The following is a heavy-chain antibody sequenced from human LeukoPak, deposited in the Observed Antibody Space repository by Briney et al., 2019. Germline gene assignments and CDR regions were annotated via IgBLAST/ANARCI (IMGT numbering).Heavy chain of an antibody. CDR3: ARGDSSSWSLFDY. CDR1: GGSISSGYHY. CDR2: IYESGRT. Sequence: SQTLSLTCTVSGGSISSGYHYWGWIRQPPGKGLEWIGSIYESGRTHYNPSLRSRITISVDTSKNQFSLELSSVTAADTAVYYCARGDSSSWSLFDYWGQGTLVTVSS. D-gene: IGHD6-13*01. J-gene: IGHJ4*02. V-gene: IGHV4-39*01.